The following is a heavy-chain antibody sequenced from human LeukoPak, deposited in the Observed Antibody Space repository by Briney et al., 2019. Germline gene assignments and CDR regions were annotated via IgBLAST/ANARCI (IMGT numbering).Heavy chain of an antibody. V-gene: IGHV3-48*03. CDR2: ISSSGRTI. CDR3: ARFWSGYRYFFDY. Sequence: GGSLRLSCAASGFIFSDYEMNWVRQAPGKGLEWVSDISSSGRTINYADSVKGRFTISRDNAKDSLYLQMNSLRAEDTAVYYCARFWSGYRYFFDYWGQGTLVTVSS. D-gene: IGHD3-3*01. CDR1: GFIFSDYE. J-gene: IGHJ4*02.